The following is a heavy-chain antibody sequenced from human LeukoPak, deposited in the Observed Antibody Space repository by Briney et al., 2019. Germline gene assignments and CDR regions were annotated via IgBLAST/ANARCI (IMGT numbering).Heavy chain of an antibody. D-gene: IGHD2-8*01. CDR1: GFTFSSYS. V-gene: IGHV3-21*01. Sequence: PGGSLRLSCAASGFTFSSYSMNWVRQAPGKGLEWVSSISSSSSYIYYADSVKGRFTISRDNAKNSLYLQMNSLRAEDTAVYYCARMEGVTSQFDYWGQGTLVTVSS. J-gene: IGHJ4*02. CDR2: ISSSSSYI. CDR3: ARMEGVTSQFDY.